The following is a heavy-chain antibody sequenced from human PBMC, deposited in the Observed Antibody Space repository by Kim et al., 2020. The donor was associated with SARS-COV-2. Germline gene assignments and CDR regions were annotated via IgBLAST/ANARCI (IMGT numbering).Heavy chain of an antibody. D-gene: IGHD4-4*01. CDR2: ISSSSSYI. CDR3: ARVSLDNSKRSYYYYYMDV. J-gene: IGHJ6*03. V-gene: IGHV3-21*01. Sequence: GGSLRLSCAASGFTFSSYSMNWVRQAPGKGLEWVSSISSSSSYIYYADSVKGRFTISRDNAKNSLYLQMNSLRAEDTAVYYCARVSLDNSKRSYYYYYMDVWGKGTTVTVSS. CDR1: GFTFSSYS.